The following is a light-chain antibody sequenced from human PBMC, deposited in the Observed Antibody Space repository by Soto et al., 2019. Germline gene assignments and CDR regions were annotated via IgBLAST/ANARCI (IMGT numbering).Light chain of an antibody. CDR1: QSVSIN. CDR3: QQYNNWHPVT. J-gene: IGKJ1*01. CDR2: GAS. V-gene: IGKV3-15*01. Sequence: EIVMTQSPATLSVSPGERATLSCRASQSVSINLAWYQQKPGQATRRLIYGASTRANGIPARFSGSGSGTEFTLTIRSLQSEDFAAYYCQQYNNWHPVTFGQGTKVDIK.